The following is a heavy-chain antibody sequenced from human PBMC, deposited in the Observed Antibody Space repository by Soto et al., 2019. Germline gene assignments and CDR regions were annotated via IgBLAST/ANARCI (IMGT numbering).Heavy chain of an antibody. CDR3: VRGGAVVVVAATLGYFDY. D-gene: IGHD2-15*01. V-gene: IGHV4-34*01. Sequence: QVQLQQWGAGLLKPSETLSLTCAVYGGSFSGYYWSWIRQPPGKGLEWIGEINHSGSTNYNPSLKSRVTISVDTSKNQFSLKLSSVTAADTAVYYCVRGGAVVVVAATLGYFDYWGQGTLDTVSS. CDR2: INHSGST. J-gene: IGHJ4*02. CDR1: GGSFSGYY.